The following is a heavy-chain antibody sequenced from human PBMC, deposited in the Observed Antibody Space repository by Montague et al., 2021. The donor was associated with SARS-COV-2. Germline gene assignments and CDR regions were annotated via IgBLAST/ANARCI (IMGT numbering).Heavy chain of an antibody. CDR3: ARGGYSHGFQPEYWYLDL. Sequence: SLRLSCAASGFAFGNFWMHWVRQAPGKGLVWVSRISSDVSTTSXXXPXXXRFXISRDNAKNTLYLQMNSLRAEDTAVYYCARGGYSHGFQPEYWYLDLWGRGTLVNVSS. D-gene: IGHD5-18*01. V-gene: IGHV3-74*01. CDR2: ISSDVSTT. J-gene: IGHJ2*01. CDR1: GFAFGNFW.